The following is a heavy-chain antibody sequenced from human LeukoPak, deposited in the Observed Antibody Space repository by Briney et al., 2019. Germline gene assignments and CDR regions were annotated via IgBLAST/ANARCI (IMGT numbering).Heavy chain of an antibody. CDR1: GDSFGSSTYY. J-gene: IGHJ5*02. Sequence: PSETLSLTCTVSGDSFGSSTYYWGWIRQPAGKGLEWIGRIYTSGSTNYNPSLKSRVTMSVDTSKNQFSLKLSSVTAADTAVYYCARMAHSYGYLENWFDPWGQGTLVTVSS. CDR2: IYTSGST. D-gene: IGHD5-18*01. CDR3: ARMAHSYGYLENWFDP. V-gene: IGHV4-61*02.